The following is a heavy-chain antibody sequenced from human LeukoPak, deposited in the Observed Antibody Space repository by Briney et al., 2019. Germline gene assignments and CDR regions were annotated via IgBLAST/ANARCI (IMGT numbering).Heavy chain of an antibody. Sequence: PGGSLRLSCAASGFTFSSYDMNWVRQAPGKGLEWVSSISSSSSYIYYADSVKGRFTISRDNAKNSLYLQMNSLRAEDTAVYYCARDFVVVTAMFYYYYGMDVWGQGTTVTVSS. CDR2: ISSSSSYI. D-gene: IGHD2-21*02. CDR1: GFTFSSYD. CDR3: ARDFVVVTAMFYYYYGMDV. J-gene: IGHJ6*02. V-gene: IGHV3-21*01.